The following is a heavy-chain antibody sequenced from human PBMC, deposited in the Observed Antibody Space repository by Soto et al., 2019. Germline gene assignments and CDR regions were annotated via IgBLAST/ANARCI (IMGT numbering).Heavy chain of an antibody. CDR3: ARVSSGWYPGFFDY. D-gene: IGHD6-19*01. CDR2: INAGNGNT. V-gene: IGHV1-3*01. CDR1: GYTFTSYA. Sequence: ASVKVSCKASGYTFTSYAMHWVRQAPGQRLEWMGWINAGNGNTKYSQKFQGRVTITRDTSASTAYMELSSLRSEDTAVYYCARVSSGWYPGFFDYWGQGTLVTVSS. J-gene: IGHJ4*02.